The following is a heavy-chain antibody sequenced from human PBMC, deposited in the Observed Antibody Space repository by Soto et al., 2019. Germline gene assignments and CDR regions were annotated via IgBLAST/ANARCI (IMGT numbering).Heavy chain of an antibody. V-gene: IGHV3-23*01. Sequence: EVQLLESGGGLVQPGGSLRLSCAASGFTFSSYAMNWVRQAPGQGLEWVSTVSDSGGSTYYADSVQGRFTISRDNSKNTLFLQMNSLGAEDKEIYYCARTIVGGVVHAFDFWGQGTLVTVSS. D-gene: IGHD1-26*01. CDR2: VSDSGGST. J-gene: IGHJ4*02. CDR1: GFTFSSYA. CDR3: ARTIVGGVVHAFDF.